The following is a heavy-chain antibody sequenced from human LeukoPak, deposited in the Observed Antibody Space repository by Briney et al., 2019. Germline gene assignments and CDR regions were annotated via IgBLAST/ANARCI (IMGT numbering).Heavy chain of an antibody. CDR2: IYYSGST. D-gene: IGHD1-26*01. V-gene: IGHV4-39*07. J-gene: IGHJ4*02. CDR1: GGSISSNTYY. CDR3: ARGGSSVHLFDY. Sequence: PSETLSLTCTVSGGSISSNTYYWGWIRQPPGKGLEWIGSIYYSGSTYYNPSLKSRVTISVDTSKNQFSLKLSSVTAADTAVYYCARGGSSVHLFDYWGQGTLVTVSS.